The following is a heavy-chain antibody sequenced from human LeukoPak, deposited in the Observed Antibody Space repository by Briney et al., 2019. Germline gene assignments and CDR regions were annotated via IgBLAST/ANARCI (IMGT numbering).Heavy chain of an antibody. CDR3: ARGRLNDH. J-gene: IGHJ4*02. CDR1: EFSVGSNY. CDR2: ISSSSSHM. V-gene: IGHV3-21*01. D-gene: IGHD3-10*01. Sequence: PGGSLRLSCAASEFSVGSNYMTWVRQAPGKGLEWVSSISSSSSHMYYADSMKGRFTISRDNAKNSLYLQINSLRAEDTAVYYCARGRLNDHWGQGTLVTVSS.